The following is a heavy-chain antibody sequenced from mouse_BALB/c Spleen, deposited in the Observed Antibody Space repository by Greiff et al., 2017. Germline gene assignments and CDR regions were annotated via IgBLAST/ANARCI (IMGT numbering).Heavy chain of an antibody. CDR3: ARTLLRAMDY. CDR2: IDPANGNT. CDR1: GFNIKDTY. V-gene: IGHV14-3*02. J-gene: IGHJ4*01. Sequence: EVKLVESGAELVKPGASVKLSCTASGFNIKDTYMHWVKQRPEQGLEWIGRIDPANGNTKYDPKFQGKATITADTSSNTAYLQLSSLTSEDTAVYYCARTLLRAMDYWGQGTSVTVSS.